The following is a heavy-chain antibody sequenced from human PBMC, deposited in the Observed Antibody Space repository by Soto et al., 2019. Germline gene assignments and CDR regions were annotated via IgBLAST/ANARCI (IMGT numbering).Heavy chain of an antibody. V-gene: IGHV3-7*01. D-gene: IGHD3-10*01. CDR2: IKQDGSEK. Sequence: GGSLRLSCAASGFTFSSYWMSWVRQAPGKGLEWVANIKQDGSEKFYVDSAKGRFTISRDNAKNSLYLQMNNLRAEDTAVDYCASHPGRGAFESWGQGKMVTFSS. J-gene: IGHJ3*02. CDR1: GFTFSSYW. CDR3: ASHPGRGAFES.